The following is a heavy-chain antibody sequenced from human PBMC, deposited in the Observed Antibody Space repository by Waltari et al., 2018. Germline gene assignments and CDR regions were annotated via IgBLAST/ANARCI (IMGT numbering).Heavy chain of an antibody. CDR3: ARGPNGRKGMDV. Sequence: QVQLQESGPGLVKPSETLSLTCTVSGGSISSTYWSWIRQPPGKGLEWNGYIDYSGRNNYNPSLQSRVTISVDTSKNQFSLKLSSVTAADTAVYYCARGPNGRKGMDVWCHGTTVTVSS. V-gene: IGHV4-59*01. CDR1: GGSISSTY. J-gene: IGHJ6*02. CDR2: IDYSGRN.